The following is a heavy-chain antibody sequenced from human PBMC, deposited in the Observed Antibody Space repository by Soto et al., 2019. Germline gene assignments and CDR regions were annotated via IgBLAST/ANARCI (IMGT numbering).Heavy chain of an antibody. CDR1: RFTFSSYA. Sequence: PRLSCAASRFTFSSYAMSWVRQAPGKGLEWVSAISGSGGSTYYADSVKGRFTISRDNSKNTLYLQMNSLRAEDTAVYYCAKDPYYYASSLGYWGQGTLVTVSS. D-gene: IGHD3-22*01. CDR2: ISGSGGST. CDR3: AKDPYYYASSLGY. V-gene: IGHV3-23*01. J-gene: IGHJ4*02.